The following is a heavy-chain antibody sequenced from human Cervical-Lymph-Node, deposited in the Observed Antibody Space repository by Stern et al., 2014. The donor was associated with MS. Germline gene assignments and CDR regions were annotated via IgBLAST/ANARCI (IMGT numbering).Heavy chain of an antibody. J-gene: IGHJ4*02. D-gene: IGHD4-17*01. CDR1: GFSLTNPRLG. V-gene: IGHV2-26*01. CDR2: ILPNDVK. CDR3: ARIGRGDYYGSPYFDN. Sequence: ESGPVLVKPTETLTLTCTVSGFSLTNPRLGVGWIRQPPGKALEWLAHILPNDVKSYNTSLASRLTISQDTSKSQVVLTMTNMDPVDTATYHCARIGRGDYYGSPYFDNWGQGTLVTVSS.